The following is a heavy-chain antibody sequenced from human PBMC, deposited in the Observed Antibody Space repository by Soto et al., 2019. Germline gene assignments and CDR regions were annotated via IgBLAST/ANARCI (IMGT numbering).Heavy chain of an antibody. V-gene: IGHV1-2*02. D-gene: IGHD5-12*01. CDR2: INPNSGGT. CDR1: GYTFTGYY. Sequence: ASVKVSCKASGYTFTGYYMHWVRQAPGQGLEWMGWINPNSGGTNYAQKFQGRVTMTRDTSISTAYMELSRLRSDDTAVYYCARVDILATRAFDIWGQGTMVTVSS. CDR3: ARVDILATRAFDI. J-gene: IGHJ3*02.